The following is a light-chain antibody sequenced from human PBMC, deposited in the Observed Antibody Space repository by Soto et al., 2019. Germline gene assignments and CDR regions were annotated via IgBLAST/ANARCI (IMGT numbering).Light chain of an antibody. CDR2: EVT. J-gene: IGLJ3*02. CDR1: SSDIGSYNF. V-gene: IGLV2-8*01. Sequence: QSALAQPPSASGSPGQSVTISCTGSSSDIGSYNFVSWYQQHPGKAPKLMIYEVTKRPSGVPDRFSGSKSGNTASLTVSGLQSEDEAEYYCCSFVGTSPSGNKIVMFGGGTKVTVL. CDR3: CSFVGTSPSGNKIVM.